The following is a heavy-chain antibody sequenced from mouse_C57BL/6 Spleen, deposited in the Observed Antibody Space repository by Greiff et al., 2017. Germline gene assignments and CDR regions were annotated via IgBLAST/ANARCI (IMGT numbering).Heavy chain of an antibody. V-gene: IGHV1-64*01. D-gene: IGHD1-1*01. CDR2: IHPNSGST. Sequence: LQESGAELAKPGASVKLSCKASGYTFTSYWMHWVKQRPGQGLEWIGMIHPNSGSTNYNEKFKSKATLTVDKSSSTAYMQLSSLTSEDSAVYYCARKNYGSSYSYYFDYWGQGTTLTVSS. CDR1: GYTFTSYW. CDR3: ARKNYGSSYSYYFDY. J-gene: IGHJ2*01.